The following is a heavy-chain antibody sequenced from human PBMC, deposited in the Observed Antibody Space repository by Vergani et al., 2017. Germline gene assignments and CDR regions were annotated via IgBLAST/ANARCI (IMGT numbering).Heavy chain of an antibody. J-gene: IGHJ6*03. CDR1: GFTFNKAW. CDR3: AKEGGNFYSYMDV. V-gene: IGHV3-15*01. D-gene: IGHD3-16*01. CDR2: IKSNSDGGTT. Sequence: EVQLVESGGGLVKPGGSLRLSCAASGFTFNKAWMNWVRQPPGKGLEWVGRIKSNSDGGTTHYAAPVKGRFTISRDNSKNTLYLQMNSLRAEDTAVYYCAKEGGNFYSYMDVWGKGTTVTVSS.